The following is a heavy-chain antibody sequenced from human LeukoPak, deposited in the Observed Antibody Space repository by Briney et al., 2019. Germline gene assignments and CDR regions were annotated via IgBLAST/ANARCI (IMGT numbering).Heavy chain of an antibody. CDR2: IYYSGSV. Sequence: SETLSLTRTVSGGSINFYYWSWIRQSPEKGLEWIGYIYYSGSVNYNPSLKSRVTISVDRSNNQVSLKVNSVTAADTAVYYCASSSVAGTYYWGQGTLVTVSS. CDR1: GGSINFYY. V-gene: IGHV4-59*08. CDR3: ASSSVAGTYY. J-gene: IGHJ4*02. D-gene: IGHD6-19*01.